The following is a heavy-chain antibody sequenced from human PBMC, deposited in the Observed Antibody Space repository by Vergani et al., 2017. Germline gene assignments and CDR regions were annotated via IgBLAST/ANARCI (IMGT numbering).Heavy chain of an antibody. CDR1: GFSFSDHY. J-gene: IGHJ3*02. CDR3: ARDHRDYNNYPGTFDI. V-gene: IGHV3-11*01. Sequence: QVQLVESGGGLVKPGGSLRLSCAASGFSFSDHYMTWIRQAPGKGLEWGSYISNSGNTIDYADSVKGRFSISRDNAKSSLFLQIDSLIAEDTAVYYCARDHRDYNNYPGTFDIWGQGSMVTVSS. D-gene: IGHD5-24*01. CDR2: ISNSGNTI.